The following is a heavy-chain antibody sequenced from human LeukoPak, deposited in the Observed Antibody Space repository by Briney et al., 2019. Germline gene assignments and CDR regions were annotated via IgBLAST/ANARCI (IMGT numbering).Heavy chain of an antibody. CDR1: GGSISSSSYY. J-gene: IGHJ4*02. D-gene: IGHD4-17*01. CDR2: IYYSGST. Sequence: PSETLSLTCTVSGGSISSSSYYWGWIRQPPGKGLEWIGSIYYSGSTYYNPSLKSRVTISVDTSKNQFSLKLSSVTAADTAVYYCARFNGDYFGDFDYWGQGTLVTVSS. V-gene: IGHV4-39*07. CDR3: ARFNGDYFGDFDY.